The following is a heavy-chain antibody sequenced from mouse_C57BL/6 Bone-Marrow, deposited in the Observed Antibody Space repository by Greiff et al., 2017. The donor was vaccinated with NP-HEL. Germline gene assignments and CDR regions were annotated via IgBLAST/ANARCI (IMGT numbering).Heavy chain of an antibody. CDR3: ARWLCDY. CDR1: GFSLTSYG. Sequence: VMLVESGPDLVQPSQSLSITCTVSGFSLTSYGVHWVRQSPGKGLEWLGVIWSGGSTDYNAAFISRLSLSQDNSKSQVFFQLNRLQADDTAIYYCARWLCDYWGQGTTLTVSS. CDR2: IWSGGST. D-gene: IGHD2-2*01. V-gene: IGHV2-2*01. J-gene: IGHJ2*01.